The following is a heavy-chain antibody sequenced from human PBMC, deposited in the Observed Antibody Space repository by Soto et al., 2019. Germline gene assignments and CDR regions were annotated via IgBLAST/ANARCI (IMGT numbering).Heavy chain of an antibody. D-gene: IGHD3-10*01. CDR3: ARDRLWFGELLDY. V-gene: IGHV3-48*02. Sequence: GGSLRLSCAASGFTFSSYTLNWVRQAPGKGLEWVSYISISSSPIYYADSVKGRFTISRDNAKNSLYLQVNSLRDEDTAVYYCARDRLWFGELLDYWGQGTLVTVSS. J-gene: IGHJ4*02. CDR2: ISISSSPI. CDR1: GFTFSSYT.